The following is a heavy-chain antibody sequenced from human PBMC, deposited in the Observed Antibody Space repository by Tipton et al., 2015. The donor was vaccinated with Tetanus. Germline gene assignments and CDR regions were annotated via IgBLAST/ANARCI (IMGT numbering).Heavy chain of an antibody. CDR1: GFTFHDYA. V-gene: IGHV3-9*01. J-gene: IGHJ1*01. CDR2: ISGNGESK. CDR3: VRDIGKTD. Sequence: SLRLSCAASGFTFHDYAIHWVRHVSGKGLEWVSAISGNGESKVYADSVKGRFTISRDNAKNVLYLQMDNLRVEDTAFYYCVRDIGKTDWGQGTLVTVSS.